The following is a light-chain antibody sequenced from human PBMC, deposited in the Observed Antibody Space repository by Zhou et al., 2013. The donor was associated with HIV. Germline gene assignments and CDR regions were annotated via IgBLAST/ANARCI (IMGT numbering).Light chain of an antibody. J-gene: IGKJ4*01. CDR3: MQGTHWPPLT. Sequence: DVVMTQSPLSLSVSPGEPASISCRSSESLLYNGHNHLDWYLQKPGQSPQLLIYLASNRATGVPDRFSGSVSGTDFTLTISRVEAEDVGLYCMQGTHWPPLTFGGGTRVEIK. CDR1: ESLLYNGHNH. V-gene: IGKV2-28*01. CDR2: LAS.